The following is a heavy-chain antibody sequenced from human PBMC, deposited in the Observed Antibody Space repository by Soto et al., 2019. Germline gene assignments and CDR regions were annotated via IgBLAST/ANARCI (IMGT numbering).Heavy chain of an antibody. V-gene: IGHV1-69*13. J-gene: IGHJ4*02. CDR3: ASSAAAGTFYFDY. CDR1: GGTFSSYA. D-gene: IGHD6-13*01. Sequence: GASVKVSCKASGGTFSSYAISWVRQAPGQGLEWMGGIIPIFSTANYAQKFQGRVTITADESTSTAYMELSSLRSEDTAVYYCASSAAAGTFYFDYWGQGTLVTVSS. CDR2: IIPIFSTA.